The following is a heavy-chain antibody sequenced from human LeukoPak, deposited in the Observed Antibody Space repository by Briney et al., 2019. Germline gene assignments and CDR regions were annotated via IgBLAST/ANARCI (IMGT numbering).Heavy chain of an antibody. Sequence: GGSLRLSCAASGFTFSDYYMSWIRQAPGKGLEWVSYISSSSTYTNHADSVKGRFTISRDNAKNSLYLQMNSLRAEDTAVYYCARGRRHYGSGSYPVDYWGQGTLVTVSS. CDR3: ARGRRHYGSGSYPVDY. CDR2: ISSSSTYT. CDR1: GFTFSDYY. D-gene: IGHD3-10*01. V-gene: IGHV3-11*03. J-gene: IGHJ4*02.